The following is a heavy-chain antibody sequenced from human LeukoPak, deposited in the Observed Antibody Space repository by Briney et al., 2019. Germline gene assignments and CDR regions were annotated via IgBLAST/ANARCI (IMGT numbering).Heavy chain of an antibody. D-gene: IGHD3-3*01. V-gene: IGHV3-23*01. J-gene: IGHJ4*02. CDR3: AKDHRRRFIGVVITFDY. CDR1: GFTFSSYA. Sequence: HAGGSLRLSCAASGFTFSSYAMSWVRQAPGKGLEWVSAISGSGGSTYYADSVKGRFTISRDNSKNTLYLQMNSLRAEDTAVYYCAKDHRRRFIGVVITFDYWGQGTLVTVSS. CDR2: ISGSGGST.